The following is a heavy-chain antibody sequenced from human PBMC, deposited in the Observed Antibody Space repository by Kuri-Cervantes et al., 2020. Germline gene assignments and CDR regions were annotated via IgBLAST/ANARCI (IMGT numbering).Heavy chain of an antibody. CDR3: ARGPSQAAADWYFDL. D-gene: IGHD6-13*01. Sequence: GGSLRLSCAASGFTFSSYAMHWVRQAPGKGLEWVAVISYDGSNKYYADSVKGRFTISRDNSKNTLYLQMNSLRAEDTAVYYCARGPSQAAADWYFDLWGRGTLVTVSS. CDR1: GFTFSSYA. V-gene: IGHV3-30-3*01. J-gene: IGHJ2*01. CDR2: ISYDGSNK.